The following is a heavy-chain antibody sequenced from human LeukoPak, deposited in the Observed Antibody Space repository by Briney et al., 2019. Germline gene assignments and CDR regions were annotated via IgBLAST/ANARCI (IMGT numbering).Heavy chain of an antibody. Sequence: PSETLSLTCSVSAGSICSSSYCWGWIRQPPGKGLEWIGHICYTGRTFYTPSVKSRVTLTVDQSKNQFSLKLSSVTAADTAVYYCARTENYIPEDCFDPWGQGTLVTVSS. J-gene: IGHJ5*02. V-gene: IGHV4-39*01. CDR3: ARTENYIPEDCFDP. CDR2: ICYTGRT. D-gene: IGHD5-24*01. CDR1: AGSICSSSYC.